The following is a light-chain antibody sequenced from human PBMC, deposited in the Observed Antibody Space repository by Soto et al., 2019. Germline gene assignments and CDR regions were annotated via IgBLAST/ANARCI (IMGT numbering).Light chain of an antibody. CDR2: AAS. Sequence: IVLTQSPGTLSLSPGERATLSCRASQTINSRDLAWYQQRPGQAPRLLLYAASTRATGVPPRFSGGGSGTEFTLTITILESEDFAVYYCQHYNNWPLTFGQGTKVDIK. V-gene: IGKV3-15*01. CDR3: QHYNNWPLT. J-gene: IGKJ1*01. CDR1: QTINSRD.